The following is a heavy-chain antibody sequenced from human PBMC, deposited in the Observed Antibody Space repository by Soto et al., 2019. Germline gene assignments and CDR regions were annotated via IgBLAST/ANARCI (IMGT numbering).Heavy chain of an antibody. CDR1: GGSISSYY. CDR3: ARGGGDCTNGACLDACDI. Sequence: SETRSLTCTVSGGSISSYYWSWIRQPPGKGLAWIGYIYYSGRTNYNPSLKSRVTISVDTSKNQFSLKLSSVTAADTAVYYGARGGGDCTNGACLDACDIWGQGTMVTVSS. D-gene: IGHD2-8*01. CDR2: IYYSGRT. V-gene: IGHV4-59*01. J-gene: IGHJ3*02.